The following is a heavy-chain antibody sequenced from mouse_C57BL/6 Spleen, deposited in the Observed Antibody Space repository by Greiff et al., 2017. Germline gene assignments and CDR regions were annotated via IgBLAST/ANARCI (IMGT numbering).Heavy chain of an antibody. CDR3: ARYGSSGYWYFDV. D-gene: IGHD1-1*01. V-gene: IGHV1-66*01. CDR1: GYSFTSYY. Sequence: QVQLKESGPELVKPGASVKISCKASGYSFTSYYIHWVKQRPGQGLEWIGWIYPGSGNTKYNEKFKGKATLTADTSSSTAYMQLSSLTSEDSAVYYCARYGSSGYWYFDVWGTGTTVTVSS. CDR2: IYPGSGNT. J-gene: IGHJ1*03.